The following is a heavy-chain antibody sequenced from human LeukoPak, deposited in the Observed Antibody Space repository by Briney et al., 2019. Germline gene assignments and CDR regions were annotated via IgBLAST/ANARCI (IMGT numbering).Heavy chain of an antibody. CDR2: ISYDGSNK. D-gene: IGHD4-4*01. Sequence: GRSLRLSCAASGFTFSSYGMHWVRQAPGKGLEWVAVISYDGSNKYYADSVKGRFTISRDNSKNTLYLQMNSLRAEDTAVYYCAKAVTTPVTLRLPVYYYYGMDVWGQGTTVAVSS. CDR3: AKAVTTPVTLRLPVYYYYGMDV. V-gene: IGHV3-30*18. J-gene: IGHJ6*02. CDR1: GFTFSSYG.